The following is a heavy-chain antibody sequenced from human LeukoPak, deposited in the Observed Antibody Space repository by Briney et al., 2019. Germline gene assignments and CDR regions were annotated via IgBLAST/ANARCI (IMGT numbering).Heavy chain of an antibody. Sequence: PSETLSLTCAVYGGSFSGYYWSWIRQPPGKGLEWIGEINHSGSTNYSPSLKSRVTISVDTSKNQFSLKLSSVTAADTAVYYCARGRGLRFLEWSLYYYYYYMDVWGKGTTVTVSS. CDR1: GGSFSGYY. J-gene: IGHJ6*03. V-gene: IGHV4-34*01. CDR3: ARGRGLRFLEWSLYYYYYYMDV. CDR2: INHSGST. D-gene: IGHD3-3*01.